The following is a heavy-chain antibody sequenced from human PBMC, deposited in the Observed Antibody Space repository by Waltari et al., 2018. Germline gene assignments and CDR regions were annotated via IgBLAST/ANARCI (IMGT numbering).Heavy chain of an antibody. Sequence: QVQLQESGPGLVKPSETLSLTCTVSGSSISSYYWSWIRQPPGKGLEWIGYIYYSGSTNYNPSLKSRVTISVDTSKNQFSLKLSSVTAADTAVYYCARGGPDQWLKGAAFDIWGQGTMVTVSS. CDR3: ARGGPDQWLKGAAFDI. D-gene: IGHD6-19*01. V-gene: IGHV4-59*01. J-gene: IGHJ3*02. CDR2: IYYSGST. CDR1: GSSISSYY.